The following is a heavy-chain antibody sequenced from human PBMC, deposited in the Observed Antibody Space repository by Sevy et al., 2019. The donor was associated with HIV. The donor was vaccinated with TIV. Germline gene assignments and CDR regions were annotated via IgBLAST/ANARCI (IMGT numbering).Heavy chain of an antibody. D-gene: IGHD1-26*01. J-gene: IGHJ4*02. V-gene: IGHV3-11*01. CDR2: ISGSQYMI. CDR1: GFTFSDYY. Sequence: GGSLRLSCAASGFTFSDYYMSWIRQAPGKGLEWISYISGSQYMIYYADSVKGRFTISRDDAKNSLYLQMNSLSPEDSAVYFCARDLGTGYFDFWGQGTLVTVSS. CDR3: ARDLGTGYFDF.